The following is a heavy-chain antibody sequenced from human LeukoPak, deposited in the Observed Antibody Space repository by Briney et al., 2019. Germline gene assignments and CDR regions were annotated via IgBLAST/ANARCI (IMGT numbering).Heavy chain of an antibody. CDR1: GYIFSGYY. Sequence: ASMKVSCKASGYIFSGYYINWVRQAPGQGLEWMGWINPKSGATKYAQKFQGRITMTGDTSIGTAYVELSRLRSDDTAVYYCARASKYYDYVWGSYRSVHYFDYWGQGTLVTVSS. D-gene: IGHD3-16*02. J-gene: IGHJ4*02. V-gene: IGHV1-2*02. CDR2: INPKSGAT. CDR3: ARASKYYDYVWGSYRSVHYFDY.